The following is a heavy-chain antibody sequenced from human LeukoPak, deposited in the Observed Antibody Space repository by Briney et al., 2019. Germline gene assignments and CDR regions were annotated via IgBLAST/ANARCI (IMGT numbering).Heavy chain of an antibody. CDR2: IYYSGSA. D-gene: IGHD4-11*01. CDR3: AREGDYSAFDY. Sequence: SETLSLTCTVSGDSISSGGYFWSWFRQLPGRGLEWIGYIYYSGSAYYNPSLMSRVTISVDTSKNQFSLKLSSVTAADTAVYYCAREGDYSAFDYWGQGTLVTVSS. V-gene: IGHV4-31*03. CDR1: GDSISSGGYF. J-gene: IGHJ4*02.